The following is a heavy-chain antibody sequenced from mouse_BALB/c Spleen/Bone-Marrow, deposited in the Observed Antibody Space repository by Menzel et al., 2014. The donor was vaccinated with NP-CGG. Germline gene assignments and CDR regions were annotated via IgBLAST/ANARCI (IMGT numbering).Heavy chain of an antibody. CDR3: VRREYDDYFDY. CDR1: GFTFDSYN. J-gene: IGHJ2*01. CDR2: ISSGGGNT. D-gene: IGHD2-14*01. Sequence: EVMLVESGGGLVTPGGSLKLSCAASGFTFDSYNMSWVRQTPEKRLEWVATISSGGGNTYYPDSVKGRFTISRDNAKNNLYLQMSGLRSEDTALYYCVRREYDDYFDYWGQGTTLTVSS. V-gene: IGHV5-9*03.